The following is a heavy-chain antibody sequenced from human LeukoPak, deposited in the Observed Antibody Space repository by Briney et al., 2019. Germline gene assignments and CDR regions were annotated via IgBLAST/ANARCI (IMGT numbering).Heavy chain of an antibody. D-gene: IGHD1-26*01. Sequence: ASVKVSCKASGYTFTRYGISWVRQAPGQGLEWMGWISAYNGNTNYAQKLQGRVTMTTDTSTSTAYMELRSLRSDDTAVYYCARDPGATDYYYYGMDVWGQGTTVTVSS. CDR3: ARDPGATDYYYYGMDV. CDR2: ISAYNGNT. V-gene: IGHV1-18*01. CDR1: GYTFTRYG. J-gene: IGHJ6*02.